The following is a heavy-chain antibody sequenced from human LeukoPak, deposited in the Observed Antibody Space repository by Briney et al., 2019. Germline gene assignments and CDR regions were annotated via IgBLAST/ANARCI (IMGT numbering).Heavy chain of an antibody. J-gene: IGHJ5*02. V-gene: IGHV3-66*01. CDR2: IYSGGST. CDR3: ARTRDGYNTNWFDP. Sequence: GGSLRLSCAASGFTVSNFYMSWVRQAPGKGLEWVSVIYSGGSTYYADFVKDRFTISRDNSKNTLYLQMGSLRAEDMAVYYCARTRDGYNTNWFDPWGQGTLVTVSS. CDR1: GFTVSNFY. D-gene: IGHD5-24*01.